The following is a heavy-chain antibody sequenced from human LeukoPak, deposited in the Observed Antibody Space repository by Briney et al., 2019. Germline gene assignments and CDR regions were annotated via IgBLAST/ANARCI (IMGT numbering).Heavy chain of an antibody. V-gene: IGHV4-59*01. D-gene: IGHD2-2*01. CDR2: IHNSGST. CDR3: VRDNPKTRAFDI. CDR1: GGSISSYY. Sequence: PSETLSLTCTVSGGSISSYYWTWIRQPPGKGLEWVGYIHNSGSTNHNPSLKSRLTMSVDTSKNQFSLKLSSVTAADTAVYYCVRDNPKTRAFDIWGQGTMVTVSS. J-gene: IGHJ3*02.